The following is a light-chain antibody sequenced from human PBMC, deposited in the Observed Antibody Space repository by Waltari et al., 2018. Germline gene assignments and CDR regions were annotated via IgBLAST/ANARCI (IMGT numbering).Light chain of an antibody. CDR1: NIGSKT. CDR3: QVWDSSNDHVV. Sequence: SYVLTQPPSVSVAPGKTASITCGGDNIGSKTVHWYQQRPGQAPVLVVFDDSDRPSGVPVRFPGSNSGNTATLTISRVEAGDEADYACQVWDSSNDHVVFGGGTKLTVL. V-gene: IGLV3-21*03. CDR2: DDS. J-gene: IGLJ3*02.